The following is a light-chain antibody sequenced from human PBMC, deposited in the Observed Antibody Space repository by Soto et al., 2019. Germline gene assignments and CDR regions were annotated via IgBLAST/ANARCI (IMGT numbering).Light chain of an antibody. CDR2: WAS. V-gene: IGKV4-1*01. J-gene: IGKJ2*01. CDR1: QSVLYSSNNKNY. CDR3: QQFYTTLGT. Sequence: DIVMTQCPDSLAVSLGERATINCKSSQSVLYSSNNKNYLAWYQQKPGQPPRKLISWASARESGVPDRFSGSGSGTDFTLTISSLQAEDVAVYYCQQFYTTLGTFGQGTKLEIK.